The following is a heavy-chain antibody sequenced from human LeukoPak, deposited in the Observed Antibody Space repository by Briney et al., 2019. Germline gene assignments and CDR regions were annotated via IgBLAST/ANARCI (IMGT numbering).Heavy chain of an antibody. Sequence: VGSLRLSCAASGFTFSSYAMSWVRQAPGKGLEWVSDISASGGSTFYADSVKGRFTISRDKSKNMLYLQMNSLRAEDTAVYYCAKDVGESSISAIDDWGQGTLVTVSS. CDR2: ISASGGST. CDR3: AKDVGESSISAIDD. CDR1: GFTFSSYA. V-gene: IGHV3-23*01. D-gene: IGHD3-10*01. J-gene: IGHJ4*02.